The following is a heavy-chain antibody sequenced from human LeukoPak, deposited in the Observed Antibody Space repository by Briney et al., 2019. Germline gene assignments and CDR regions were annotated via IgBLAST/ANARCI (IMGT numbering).Heavy chain of an antibody. CDR1: GFTFSSYA. V-gene: IGHV1-3*01. J-gene: IGHJ4*02. D-gene: IGHD2-15*01. Sequence: GGSLRLSCAASGFTFSSYAMHWVRQAPGQRLEWMGWINAGNGNTKYSQKFQGRVTITRDTSASTAYMELSSLRSEDTAVYYCARDGYCSGGSCYPTDYWGQGTLVTVSS. CDR3: ARDGYCSGGSCYPTDY. CDR2: INAGNGNT.